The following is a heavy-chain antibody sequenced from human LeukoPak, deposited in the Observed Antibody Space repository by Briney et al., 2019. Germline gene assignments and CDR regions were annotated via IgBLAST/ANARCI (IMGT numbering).Heavy chain of an antibody. CDR1: GFTFSSHT. CDR2: ISGRGDTA. D-gene: IGHD3-3*01. CDR3: AAAYFGVDQYYYGMDV. J-gene: IGHJ6*02. Sequence: GGSLRLSCAGSGFTFSSHTMSWVRQAPGKGLEWVSLISGRGDTAYHADSVKGRFTISRDTSKNTLYLQMNSLRAEDTAVYYCAAAYFGVDQYYYGMDVWGQGTTVTVPS. V-gene: IGHV3-23*01.